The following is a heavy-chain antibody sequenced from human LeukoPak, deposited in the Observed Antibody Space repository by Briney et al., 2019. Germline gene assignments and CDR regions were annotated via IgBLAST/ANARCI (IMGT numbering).Heavy chain of an antibody. CDR2: IYYSGST. CDR1: GGSVSSGSYY. V-gene: IGHV4-61*01. J-gene: IGHJ5*02. Sequence: SETLSLTCTVSGGSVSSGSYYWSWIRQPPGKRLEWIGYIYYSGSTNYNPSLKSRVTISVDTSKNQFSLKLSSVTAADTAVYYCASAPNWFDPWGQGTLVTVSS. CDR3: ASAPNWFDP.